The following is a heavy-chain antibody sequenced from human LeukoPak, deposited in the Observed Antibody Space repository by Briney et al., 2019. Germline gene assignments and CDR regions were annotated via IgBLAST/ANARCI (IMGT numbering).Heavy chain of an antibody. V-gene: IGHV1-2*02. J-gene: IGHJ4*02. CDR1: GYTFTGYY. CDR3: ARTKWGSVQYFDY. CDR2: INPNSGGT. Sequence: ASVKVSCKASGYTFTGYYMHWVRQAPGQGLEWMGWINPNSGGTNYAQKFQGSFTMTTDTSTSTAYADLSSLRFDDTAMYYCARTKWGSVQYFDYWGQGTLVTVSS. D-gene: IGHD7-27*01.